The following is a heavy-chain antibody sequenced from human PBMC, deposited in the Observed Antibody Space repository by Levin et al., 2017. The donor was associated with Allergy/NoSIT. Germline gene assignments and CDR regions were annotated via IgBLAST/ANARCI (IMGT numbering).Heavy chain of an antibody. V-gene: IGHV1-69*06. CDR3: ASATSEDFLSGYYFFMDV. D-gene: IGHD3-3*01. CDR2: IIPIFGTP. CDR1: GGTFSKYA. J-gene: IGHJ6*03. Sequence: GGSLRLSCKSSGGTFSKYAISWVRQAPGQGPEWLGGIIPIFGTPHYAQRFQGRVPITADTSTNTAQMELSSLRSEDTAVYYCASATSEDFLSGYYFFMDVWGKGTTVTVSS.